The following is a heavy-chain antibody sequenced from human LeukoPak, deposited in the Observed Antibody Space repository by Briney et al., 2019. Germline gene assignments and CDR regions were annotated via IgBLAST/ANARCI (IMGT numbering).Heavy chain of an antibody. CDR3: VRDTASGSRSPGLH. D-gene: IGHD3-10*01. Sequence: GGSLRLSCATSRITFCSYTTNSVPETPGGGLERVSSIRRNSDSIYCVDSVKGRFTTSRDNAQHLLFLQLNSLRAAATAVYDCVRDTASGSRSPGLHWGQGSLCTVAS. V-gene: IGHV3-21*06. CDR2: IRRNSDSI. CDR1: RITFCSYT. J-gene: IGHJ4*02.